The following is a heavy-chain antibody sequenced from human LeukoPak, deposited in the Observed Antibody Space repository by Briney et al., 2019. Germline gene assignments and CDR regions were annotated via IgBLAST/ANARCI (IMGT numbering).Heavy chain of an antibody. V-gene: IGHV3-48*03. CDR1: GFTFSNYA. CDR3: ARAPGGYSYGTPNFDY. CDR2: ISSSGSTI. J-gene: IGHJ4*02. D-gene: IGHD5-18*01. Sequence: PGGSLRLSCAASGFTFSNYAMNWVRQAPGKGLEWVSYISSSGSTIYYADSVKGRFTISRDNAKNSLYLQMNSLRAEDTAVYYCARAPGGYSYGTPNFDYWGQGTLVTVSS.